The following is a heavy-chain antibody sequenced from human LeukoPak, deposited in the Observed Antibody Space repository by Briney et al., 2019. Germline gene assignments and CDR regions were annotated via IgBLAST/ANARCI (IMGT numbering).Heavy chain of an antibody. Sequence: GGSLRLSCTASGFTFGSYAMNWVRQAPGKGLEWVSGIGAGGTFTYYADSVKGRFTISRDNSRNTLYLQMNSLRADDTAVYYCAKDLDYTTCGYYFDYWGQGTLVTVSS. CDR1: GFTFGSYA. V-gene: IGHV3-23*01. CDR2: IGAGGTFT. J-gene: IGHJ4*02. CDR3: AKDLDYTTCGYYFDY. D-gene: IGHD4-11*01.